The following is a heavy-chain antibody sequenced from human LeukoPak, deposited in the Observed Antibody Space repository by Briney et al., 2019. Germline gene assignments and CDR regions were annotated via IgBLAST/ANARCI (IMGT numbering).Heavy chain of an antibody. D-gene: IGHD3-10*01. J-gene: IGHJ4*02. CDR3: ARGLGVRGVINN. CDR1: GGSFSGYY. Sequence: TSETLSLTCAVYGGSFSGYYWSWIRQPPGKGLEWIGEINHSGSTNYNPSLKSRVTISVDTSKNQFSLKLSSVTAADTAVYYCARGLGVRGVINNWGQGTLVTVSS. CDR2: INHSGST. V-gene: IGHV4-34*01.